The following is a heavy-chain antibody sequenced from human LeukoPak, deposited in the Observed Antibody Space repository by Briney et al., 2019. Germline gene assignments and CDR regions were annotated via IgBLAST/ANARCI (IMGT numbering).Heavy chain of an antibody. CDR2: IYYSGST. Sequence: SETLSLTCTVSGGSISSGDYYWSWIRQPPGKGLEWIGYIYYSGSTYYNPSLKSRVTVSVDTSKNQFSLKLSSVTAADTAVYYCARVAKDCSSTSCPTEWFDPWGQGTLVTVSS. V-gene: IGHV4-30-4*01. D-gene: IGHD2-2*01. J-gene: IGHJ5*02. CDR1: GGSISSGDYY. CDR3: ARVAKDCSSTSCPTEWFDP.